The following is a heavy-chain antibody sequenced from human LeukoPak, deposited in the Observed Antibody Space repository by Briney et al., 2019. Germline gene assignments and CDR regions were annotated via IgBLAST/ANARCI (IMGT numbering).Heavy chain of an antibody. D-gene: IGHD6-19*01. CDR2: IYYSGST. CDR1: GGSISSSSYY. CDR3: ARVSIAVARYNWFDP. V-gene: IGHV4-39*07. J-gene: IGHJ5*02. Sequence: SETLSLTCTASGGSISSSSYYWGWIRQPPRKGLEWIGSIYYSGSTYYNPSLKSRVTISVDTSKNQFSLKLSSVTAADTAVYYCARVSIAVARYNWFDPWGQGTLVTVSS.